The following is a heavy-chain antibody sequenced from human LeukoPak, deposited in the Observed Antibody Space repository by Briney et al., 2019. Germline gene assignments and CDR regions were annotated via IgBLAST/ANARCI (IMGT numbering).Heavy chain of an antibody. Sequence: PGGSLRLSCAASGLTFSESAMSWVRQAPGKGLEWVSTIRGSGTRTYHADSVKGRFTISRDNSKNTLYLQMNSLRAEDTAVYYCAKDPALFIVVPAAIVFDYWGQGTLVTVSS. V-gene: IGHV3-23*01. CDR2: IRGSGTRT. J-gene: IGHJ4*02. CDR1: GLTFSESA. CDR3: AKDPALFIVVPAAIVFDY. D-gene: IGHD2-2*02.